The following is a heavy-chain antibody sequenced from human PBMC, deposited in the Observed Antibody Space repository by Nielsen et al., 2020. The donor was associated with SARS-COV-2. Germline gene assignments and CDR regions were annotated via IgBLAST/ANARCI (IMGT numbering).Heavy chain of an antibody. Sequence: ASVKVSCKASGYTFTGYYMHWVRQAPGQGLEWMGRINPNSGGTNYAQKFQGRATMTRDTSISTAYMELSRLRSDDTAVYYCARIAAAGTRRVDYWGQGTLVTVSS. CDR3: ARIAAAGTRRVDY. V-gene: IGHV1-2*06. D-gene: IGHD6-13*01. CDR1: GYTFTGYY. J-gene: IGHJ4*02. CDR2: INPNSGGT.